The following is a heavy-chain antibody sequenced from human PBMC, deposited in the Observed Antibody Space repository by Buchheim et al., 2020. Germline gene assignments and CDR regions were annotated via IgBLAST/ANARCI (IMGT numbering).Heavy chain of an antibody. D-gene: IGHD2-21*02. V-gene: IGHV4-31*03. Sequence: QVQLQESGPGLVKPSQTLSLTCTVSGGSISNGGYYWSWIRQHPGKGLEWIGNIYDSGSTYNNPSLKSRLIISIDPSTNHFSLKLTSVTAADTAVYYCARVCGGDCFGAFDIWGQGT. CDR2: IYDSGST. CDR3: ARVCGGDCFGAFDI. J-gene: IGHJ3*02. CDR1: GGSISNGGYY.